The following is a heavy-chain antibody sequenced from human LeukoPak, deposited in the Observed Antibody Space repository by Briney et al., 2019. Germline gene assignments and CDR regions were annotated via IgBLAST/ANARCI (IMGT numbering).Heavy chain of an antibody. V-gene: IGHV4-34*01. CDR1: GGSFSGYY. CDR3: ARRLDL. J-gene: IGHJ2*01. CDR2: INHSGST. Sequence: SETLSLTCAVYGGSFSGYYWTWIRQPPGKGLEWIGEINHSGSTSYNPSLKSRVTISVDTSNNQFSLKLSSVTAADTAVYYCARRLDLWGRGTLATVSS.